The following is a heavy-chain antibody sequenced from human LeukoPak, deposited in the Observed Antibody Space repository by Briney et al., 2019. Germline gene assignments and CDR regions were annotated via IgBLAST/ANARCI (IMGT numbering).Heavy chain of an antibody. J-gene: IGHJ5*02. CDR1: GFTFSNFG. V-gene: IGHV3-21*04. CDR2: IGGGTTYT. CDR3: ARGISKWNWFDP. Sequence: GGSLRLSCTASGFTFSNFGMNWVRQAPGQGLEWVSSIGGGTTYTYYADSVQGRFTISRDKAKNSLYLQMNSLRAEDTAVYYCARGISKWNWFDPWGQGTLVTVSS. D-gene: IGHD6-13*01.